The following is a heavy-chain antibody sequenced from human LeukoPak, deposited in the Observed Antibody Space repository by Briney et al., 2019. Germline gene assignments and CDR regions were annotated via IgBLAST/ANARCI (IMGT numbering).Heavy chain of an antibody. D-gene: IGHD3-3*01. CDR2: INHNGNVN. Sequence: GGSLKLSCAASGFTFSSYWMNWARQAPGKGLEWVASINHNGNVNYYVDSVKGRFTISRDNAKNSLYLQMSNLRAEDTAVYYCAKGGFLAQYYYYGMDVWGQGTTVTVSS. V-gene: IGHV3-7*01. CDR1: GFTFSSYW. CDR3: AKGGFLAQYYYYGMDV. J-gene: IGHJ6*02.